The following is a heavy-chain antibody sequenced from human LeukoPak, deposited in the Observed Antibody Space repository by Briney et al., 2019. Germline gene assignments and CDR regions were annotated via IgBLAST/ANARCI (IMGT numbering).Heavy chain of an antibody. CDR1: GGSISSYY. CDR3: ARDRGEGIVGTFFY. Sequence: SETLSLTCAVSGGSISSYYWSWIRQPPGKGLVWIGYIFYSGNTHYNPSLKSRVTMSVDTSKNQFSLRLSSVTPADTAVYYCARDRGEGIVGTFFYWGQGTLVTVSS. V-gene: IGHV4-59*01. J-gene: IGHJ4*02. CDR2: IFYSGNT. D-gene: IGHD1-26*01.